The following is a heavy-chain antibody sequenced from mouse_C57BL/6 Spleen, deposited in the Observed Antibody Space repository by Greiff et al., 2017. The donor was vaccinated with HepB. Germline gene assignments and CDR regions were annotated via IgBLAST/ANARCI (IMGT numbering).Heavy chain of an antibody. Sequence: QVQLQQPGTELVKPGASVKLSCKASGYTFTSYWMHWVKQRPGQGLEWIGKINPSNGGTNYNEKFKSKATLTEDKSSSTAYMQLSSVTSEDSAVYYCAVWLRRGDFDYWGQGTTLTVSS. CDR1: GYTFTSYW. CDR3: AVWLRRGDFDY. CDR2: INPSNGGT. D-gene: IGHD2-2*01. V-gene: IGHV1-53*01. J-gene: IGHJ2*01.